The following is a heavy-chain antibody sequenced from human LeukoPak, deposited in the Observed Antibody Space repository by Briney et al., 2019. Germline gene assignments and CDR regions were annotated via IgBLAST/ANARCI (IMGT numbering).Heavy chain of an antibody. CDR1: GFTFNSYG. CDR2: ISGDGSNK. V-gene: IGHV3-30*18. D-gene: IGHD4-11*01. J-gene: IGHJ4*02. CDR3: AKDGPPTVTRGSFDY. Sequence: PGGSLRLSCAASGFTFNSYGMHWVRQAPDKGLEWVALISGDGSNKYYRDSVKGRFTISRDNSKNTVYLQMNSLRAEDTAVYYCAKDGPPTVTRGSFDYWGQGTLVTVSS.